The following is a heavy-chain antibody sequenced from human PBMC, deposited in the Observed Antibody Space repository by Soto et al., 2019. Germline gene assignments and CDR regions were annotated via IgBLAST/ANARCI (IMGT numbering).Heavy chain of an antibody. CDR2: IYNGGRT. CDR3: ARAPVGMDSVNFFDH. D-gene: IGHD4-4*01. CDR1: GDSISSDGYH. Sequence: SETLSLTCTVSGDSISSDGYHWSWIRQSPGKGLEWIGYIYNGGRTFYRPSLESRINMSLDATKNSYSLRLTSVTAADTAVYYCARAPVGMDSVNFFDHWGQGILVTVSS. V-gene: IGHV4-30-4*01. J-gene: IGHJ4*02.